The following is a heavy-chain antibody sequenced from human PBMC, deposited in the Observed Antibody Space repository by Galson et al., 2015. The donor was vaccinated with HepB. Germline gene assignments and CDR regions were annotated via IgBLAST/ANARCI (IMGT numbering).Heavy chain of an antibody. V-gene: IGHV5-10-1*01. CDR3: ASRGTGSGKDYYYMDV. Sequence: QSGAEVKKPGESLRISCKGSGYSFTSYWISWVRQMPGKGLEWMGRIDPSDSYTNYSPSFQGHVTISADKSISTAYLQWSSLKASDTAMYYCASRGTGSGKDYYYMDVWGKGTTVTVSS. CDR2: IDPSDSYT. CDR1: GYSFTSYW. D-gene: IGHD3-10*01. J-gene: IGHJ6*03.